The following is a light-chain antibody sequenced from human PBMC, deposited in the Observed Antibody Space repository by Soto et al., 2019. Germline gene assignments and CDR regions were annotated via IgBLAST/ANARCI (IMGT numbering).Light chain of an antibody. CDR3: SSYTGSSALYV. CDR1: SSDIGGYNY. J-gene: IGLJ1*01. V-gene: IGLV2-14*03. Sequence: QPALTQPASVSGPPCHPITISCTGASSDIGGYNYVAWYQQHLGKAPKLIIYDVAVRPSGVSTRFSGSKSGNTASLAISGLQAEDEAHYYCSSYTGSSALYVFGTGTKVTVL. CDR2: DVA.